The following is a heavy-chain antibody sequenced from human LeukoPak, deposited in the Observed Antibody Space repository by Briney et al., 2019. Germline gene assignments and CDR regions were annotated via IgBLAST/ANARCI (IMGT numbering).Heavy chain of an antibody. CDR1: GFTFSSYG. CDR2: IRYDGSNK. V-gene: IGHV3-30*02. J-gene: IGHJ6*03. Sequence: TGGSLRLSCAASGFTFSSYGMHWVGQAPGKGLEWVAFIRYDGSNKYYADSVKGRFTISRDNSKNTLYLQMNSLRAEDTAVYYCARGRGDRYSSSSVLYYYMDVWGKGTTVTVSS. D-gene: IGHD6-6*01. CDR3: ARGRGDRYSSSSVLYYYMDV.